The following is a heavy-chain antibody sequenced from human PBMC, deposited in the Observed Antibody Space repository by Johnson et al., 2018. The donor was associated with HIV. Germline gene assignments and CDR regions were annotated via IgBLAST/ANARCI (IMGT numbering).Heavy chain of an antibody. J-gene: IGHJ3*02. Sequence: VQLVESGGGVVQPGRSLRLSCVASGFTVRNGLEWVSVIYSGGSTYYADSVKGRFTISRDDAKTSLYLQMNSLTAEDTAVYYCSRHSPRGYIGYDAFDIWGQGTMVTVSS. CDR2: IYSGGST. CDR3: SRHSPRGYIGYDAFDI. CDR1: GFTVR. D-gene: IGHD5-12*01. V-gene: IGHV3-53*03.